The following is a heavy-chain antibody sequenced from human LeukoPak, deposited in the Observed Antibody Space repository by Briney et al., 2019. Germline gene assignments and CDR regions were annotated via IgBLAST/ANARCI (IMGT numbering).Heavy chain of an antibody. Sequence: SETLSLTCTVSGGSISSGGYYWSWIRQPPGKGLEWIGYIYHSGSTYYNPSLKSRVTISVDRSKNQFSLKLSSVTAADTAVYYCARDSYDSSGYYEPLDYWGQGTLVTVSS. D-gene: IGHD3-22*01. CDR3: ARDSYDSSGYYEPLDY. J-gene: IGHJ4*02. CDR2: IYHSGST. CDR1: GGSISSGGYY. V-gene: IGHV4-30-2*01.